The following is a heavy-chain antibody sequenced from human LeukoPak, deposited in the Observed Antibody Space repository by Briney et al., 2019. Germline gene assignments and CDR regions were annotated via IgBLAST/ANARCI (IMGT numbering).Heavy chain of an antibody. V-gene: IGHV4-30-2*01. D-gene: IGHD2-15*01. J-gene: IGHJ2*01. CDR3: ARGARGVVAATPGWYFDL. CDR2: IYHSGST. CDR1: GGSISSGGYS. Sequence: SQTLSLTCAVSGGSISSGGYSWSRIRQPPGKGLEWIGYIYHSGSTYYNPSLKSRVTISVDRSKNQFSLKLSSVTAADTAVYYCARGARGVVAATPGWYFDLWGRGTLVTVSS.